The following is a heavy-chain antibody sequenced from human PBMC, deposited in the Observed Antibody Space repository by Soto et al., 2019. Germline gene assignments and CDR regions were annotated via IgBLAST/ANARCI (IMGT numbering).Heavy chain of an antibody. J-gene: IGHJ4*02. CDR1: GYTFTSYA. D-gene: IGHD4-17*01. V-gene: IGHV1-69*13. Sequence: QVQLVQSGAEVKKPGASVKVSCKASGYTFTSYAMHWVRQAPGQGLEWMGGIIPIFGTANYAQKFQGRVTITADESTSTAYMELSSLRSEDTAVYYCASLDYGDYLFDYWGQGTLVTVSS. CDR3: ASLDYGDYLFDY. CDR2: IIPIFGTA.